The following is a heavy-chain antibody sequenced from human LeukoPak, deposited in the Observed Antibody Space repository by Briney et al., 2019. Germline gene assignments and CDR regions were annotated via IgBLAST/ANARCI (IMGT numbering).Heavy chain of an antibody. D-gene: IGHD6-13*01. CDR3: ARYSRSWYSNY. CDR2: IYYSGST. J-gene: IGHJ4*02. Sequence: SETLSLTCTVSGGSISSSSYYWGWIRQPPGKGLEWIGSIYYSGSTYYNPSLKSRVTISVDTSKNQFSLKLSSVTAADTAVYSCARYSRSWYSNYWGQGTLVTVSS. CDR1: GGSISSSSYY. V-gene: IGHV4-39*01.